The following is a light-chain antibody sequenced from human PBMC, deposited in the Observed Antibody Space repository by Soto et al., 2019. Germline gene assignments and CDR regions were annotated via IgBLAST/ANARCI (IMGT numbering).Light chain of an antibody. CDR3: SSYTASISHV. J-gene: IGLJ1*01. Sequence: QSALTQPASVSGSPGQSITISCTGTSSDVGGYNYVSWYQQHPGKAPKLMIYDVSHRPSGISNRFSGSKSGNTASLTISGLQAEDEADYYCSSYTASISHVFGSGTKLTVL. V-gene: IGLV2-14*03. CDR2: DVS. CDR1: SSDVGGYNY.